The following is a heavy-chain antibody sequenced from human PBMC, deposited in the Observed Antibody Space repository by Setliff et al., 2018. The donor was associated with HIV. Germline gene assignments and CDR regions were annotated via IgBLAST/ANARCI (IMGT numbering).Heavy chain of an antibody. J-gene: IGHJ4*02. CDR1: GFSFSKYS. CDR3: ARDPGSGWYVNRYLDY. D-gene: IGHD6-19*01. Sequence: GGSLRLSCAAFGFSFSKYSMSWVRQAPGKGLEWVANIKEDGSATYYVESVRGRFTISRDNPNNLLYLQMDSLRGEDTAVYYCARDPGSGWYVNRYLDYWGQGTLVTVSS. CDR2: IKEDGSAT. V-gene: IGHV3-7*01.